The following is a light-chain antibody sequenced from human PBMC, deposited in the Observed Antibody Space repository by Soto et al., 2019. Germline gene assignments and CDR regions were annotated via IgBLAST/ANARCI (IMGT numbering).Light chain of an antibody. J-gene: IGKJ5*01. CDR2: AAV. Sequence: IQMTQSISSLSASFVHILTIPXXASQSISSYLNWYQQKPGKPPKLLIYAAVSLQSGIPSRFSAYGSGTDFTLTISSLQPEDFATYYCQQSYSTTITFGQGTRLEI. CDR1: QSISSY. CDR3: QQSYSTTIT. V-gene: IGKV1-39*01.